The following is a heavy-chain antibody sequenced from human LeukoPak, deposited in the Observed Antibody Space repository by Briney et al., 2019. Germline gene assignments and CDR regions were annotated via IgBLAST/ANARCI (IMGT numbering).Heavy chain of an antibody. Sequence: SETLSLTCAVYGGSFSGYYWSWIRQPPGKGLEWIGEINHSESTNYNPSLKSRVTISVDTSKNQFSLKLSSVTAADTAMYYCARGRGIASAGRKYYYYYMDVWGKGTTVTVSS. CDR3: ARGRGIASAGRKYYYYYMDV. CDR2: INHSEST. CDR1: GGSFSGYY. D-gene: IGHD6-13*01. V-gene: IGHV4-34*01. J-gene: IGHJ6*03.